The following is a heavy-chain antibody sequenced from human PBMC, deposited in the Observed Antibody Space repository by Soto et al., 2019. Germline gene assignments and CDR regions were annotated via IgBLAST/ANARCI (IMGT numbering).Heavy chain of an antibody. V-gene: IGHV4-59*01. D-gene: IGHD3-10*01. CDR2: IYYSGST. J-gene: IGHJ5*02. CDR1: GGSISSYY. Sequence: LSLTCTVSGGSISSYYWSWIRQPPGKGLEWIGYIYYSGSTNYNPSLKSRVTISVDTSKNQFSLKLSSVTAADTAVYYCARTGGSPLLWFGDLRFDPWGQGTLVTVSS. CDR3: ARTGGSPLLWFGDLRFDP.